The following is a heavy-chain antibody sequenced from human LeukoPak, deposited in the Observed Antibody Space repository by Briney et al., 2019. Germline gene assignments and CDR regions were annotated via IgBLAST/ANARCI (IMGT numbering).Heavy chain of an antibody. J-gene: IGHJ5*02. CDR1: GFTFSSYA. Sequence: GGSLRLSCAASGFTFSSYAITWVRQAPGKGLEWVSAISGSGGSTYYADSVKGRFTISRDNSKNTLYLQMNSLRAEDTAVYYCAKDLSFVIPYNWFDPWGQGTLVTVSS. D-gene: IGHD2/OR15-2a*01. CDR3: AKDLSFVIPYNWFDP. CDR2: ISGSGGST. V-gene: IGHV3-23*01.